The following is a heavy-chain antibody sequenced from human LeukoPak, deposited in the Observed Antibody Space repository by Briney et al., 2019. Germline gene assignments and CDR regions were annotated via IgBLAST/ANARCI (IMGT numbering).Heavy chain of an antibody. V-gene: IGHV4-30-4*01. CDR2: IYYSGST. Sequence: PSETLSLTCTVSGGSISSGDYYWSWIRQPPGKGLEWIGYIYYSGSTYYNPSLKSRVTISVDTSKNQFSLKLSSVTAADTAVYYCARGYYDSSGYYIPDYWGQGTLVTVSS. D-gene: IGHD3-22*01. J-gene: IGHJ4*02. CDR3: ARGYYDSSGYYIPDY. CDR1: GGSISSGDYY.